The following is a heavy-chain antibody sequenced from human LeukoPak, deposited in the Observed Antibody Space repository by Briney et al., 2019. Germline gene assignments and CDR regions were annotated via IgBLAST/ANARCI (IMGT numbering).Heavy chain of an antibody. Sequence: LETLSLTCAVYGGSFSGYYWSWIRQPPGKGLEWIGEINHSGSTNYNPSLKSRVTISVDTSKNQFSLKLSSVTAADTAVYYCARGNSSITMARGVPTKTYYFDYWGQGTLVTVSS. D-gene: IGHD3-10*01. CDR3: ARGNSSITMARGVPTKTYYFDY. V-gene: IGHV4-34*01. CDR1: GGSFSGYY. CDR2: INHSGST. J-gene: IGHJ4*02.